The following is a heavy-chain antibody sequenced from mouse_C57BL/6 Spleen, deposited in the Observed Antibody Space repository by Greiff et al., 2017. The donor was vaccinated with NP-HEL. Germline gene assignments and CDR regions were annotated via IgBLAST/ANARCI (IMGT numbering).Heavy chain of an antibody. V-gene: IGHV1-64*01. J-gene: IGHJ1*03. CDR3: ASLGVRGYFDV. Sequence: QVQLQQSGAELVKPGASVKLSCKASGYTFTSYWMHWVKQRPGQGLEWIGMIHPNSGSTNYNEKFKSKATLTVDKSSSTAYMQLSSLTSEDSAVYYCASLGVRGYFDVWGTGTTVTVSS. CDR2: IHPNSGST. CDR1: GYTFTSYW. D-gene: IGHD3-2*02.